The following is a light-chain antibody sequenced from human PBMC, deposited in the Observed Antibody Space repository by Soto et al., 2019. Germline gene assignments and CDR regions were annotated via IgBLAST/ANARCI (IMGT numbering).Light chain of an antibody. J-gene: IGKJ1*01. Sequence: EIVMTQSPPTLSVSPGERATLSCSASQTVSTSLACYLQKLGQAPRLLIYRASTRATGIPARFSGSGSRTEFTLTISSLQSEDFAVYYCPHYNHWPRTFGQWTKVEIK. V-gene: IGKV3-15*01. CDR2: RAS. CDR3: PHYNHWPRT. CDR1: QTVSTS.